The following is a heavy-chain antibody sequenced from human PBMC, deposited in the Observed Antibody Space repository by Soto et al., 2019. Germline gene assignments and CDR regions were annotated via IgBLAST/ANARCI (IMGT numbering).Heavy chain of an antibody. Sequence: LSLTCGVSGDSISSGGHSWNWIRQPTGKGLEWIGYIYHSGSTYYNASLQSRVSISIDRSKNQFSLNLMSVTAADTATYYCARVHKEELVTVPAAHYDHWGHGTLVTVSS. CDR1: GDSISSGGHS. V-gene: IGHV4-30-2*01. J-gene: IGHJ4*01. CDR3: ARVHKEELVTVPAAHYDH. D-gene: IGHD2-2*01. CDR2: IYHSGST.